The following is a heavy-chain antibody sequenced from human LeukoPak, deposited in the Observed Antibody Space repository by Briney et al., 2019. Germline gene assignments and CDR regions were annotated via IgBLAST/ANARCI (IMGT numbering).Heavy chain of an antibody. V-gene: IGHV3-7*01. D-gene: IGHD3-16*01. CDR1: GFSFNSYW. Sequence: GGSLRLSCAASGFSFNSYWMNWVRQAPGKGLEWVANIKQDGSEKYYVDSVRGRFTISRDNTKNSLYLQMNSLRAEDTAVYHCARGGGLWGQGTLVTVSS. J-gene: IGHJ4*02. CDR3: ARGGGL. CDR2: IKQDGSEK.